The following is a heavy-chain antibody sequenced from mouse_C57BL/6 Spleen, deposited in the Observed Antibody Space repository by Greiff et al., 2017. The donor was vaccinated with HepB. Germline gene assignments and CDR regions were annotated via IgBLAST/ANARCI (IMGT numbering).Heavy chain of an antibody. CDR2: IYPGDGDT. V-gene: IGHV1-82*01. Sequence: VKLMESGPELVKPGASVKISCKASGYAFSSSWMNWVKQRPGKGLEWIGRIYPGDGDTNYNGKFKGKATLTADKSSSTAYMQISSLTSEDSAVYFCARSYPYRAGFDYWGQVTTLTVSS. CDR1: GYAFSSSW. CDR3: ARSYPYRAGFDY. D-gene: IGHD1-1*01. J-gene: IGHJ2*01.